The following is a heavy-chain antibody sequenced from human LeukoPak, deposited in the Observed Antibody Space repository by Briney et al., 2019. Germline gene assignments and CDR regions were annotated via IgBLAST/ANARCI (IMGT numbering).Heavy chain of an antibody. CDR3: ARARGGRTYSEPGGYPVFDS. V-gene: IGHV3-7*01. J-gene: IGHJ4*02. D-gene: IGHD3-10*01. CDR1: GFTFSSYW. CDR2: IKQDGSEK. Sequence: SGGSLRLSCAASGFTFSSYWMTWVRQAPGKGLEWVANIKQDGSEKYYADSVKGRFTISRDNSKNTLYLQMNSLRAEDTAVYYCARARGGRTYSEPGGYPVFDSWGQGTLVTVSS.